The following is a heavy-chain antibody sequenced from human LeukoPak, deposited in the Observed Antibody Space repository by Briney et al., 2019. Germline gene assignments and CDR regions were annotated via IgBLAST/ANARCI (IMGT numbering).Heavy chain of an antibody. Sequence: GGSLRLSCAASGFTFSSYWMSWGRQAPGKGLEWVANIKQDGSEKYYVDSVKGRFTISRDNAKNSLYLQMNSLRAEDTAVYYCARDRIGSSWHVYYYYGMDVWGQGTTVTVSS. CDR2: IKQDGSEK. CDR3: ARDRIGSSWHVYYYYGMDV. J-gene: IGHJ6*02. CDR1: GFTFSSYW. V-gene: IGHV3-7*01. D-gene: IGHD6-13*01.